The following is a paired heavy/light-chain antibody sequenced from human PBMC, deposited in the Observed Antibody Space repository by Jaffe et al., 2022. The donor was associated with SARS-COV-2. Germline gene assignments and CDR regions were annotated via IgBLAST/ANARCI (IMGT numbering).Light chain of an antibody. CDR1: QDISSC. CDR3: QQANSFPYT. J-gene: IGKJ2*01. CDR2: AAS. Sequence: DIQLTQSPSSVSASVGDRVTITCRASQDISSCLAWYQQRPGKAPKLLVYAASKLQSGVPSRFSGSGSGTDFTLTISSLQPEDFATYYCQQANSFPYTFAQGTKLEIK. V-gene: IGKV1-12*01.
Heavy chain of an antibody. J-gene: IGHJ4*02. CDR2: VDYSGST. D-gene: IGHD2-2*01. CDR1: GGSISGYY. V-gene: IGHV4-59*01. CDR3: ARSDYCSGISCYYYY. Sequence: QVQLQESGPGLVKPSETLSLTCTVSGGSISGYYWTWIRQPPGKGLEWIGNVDYSGSTNYSPSLKSRVTISVDTSKNQFSLKLNSVTAADTAVYYCARSDYCSGISCYYYYWGQGTLVTVSS.